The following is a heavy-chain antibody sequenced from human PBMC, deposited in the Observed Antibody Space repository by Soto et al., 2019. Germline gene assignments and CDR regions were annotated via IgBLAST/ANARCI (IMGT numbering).Heavy chain of an antibody. CDR1: GGSISSGGYS. V-gene: IGHV4-30-2*01. CDR3: ARGGSATYYYDSSGYYYPRAFDI. J-gene: IGHJ3*02. D-gene: IGHD3-22*01. CDR2: IYHSGST. Sequence: PSETLSLTCAVSGGSISSGGYSWSWIRQPPGKGLEWIGYIYHSGSTYYNPSLKSRVTISVDRSKNQFSLKLSSVTAADTAVYYCARGGSATYYYDSSGYYYPRAFDIWGQGTMVTVSS.